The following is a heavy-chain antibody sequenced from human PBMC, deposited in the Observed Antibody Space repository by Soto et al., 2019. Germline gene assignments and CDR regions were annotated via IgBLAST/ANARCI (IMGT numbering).Heavy chain of an antibody. CDR2: IWYDGSNK. Sequence: GGSLRLSCAASGFTFSSYGMHWVRQAPGKGLEWVAVIWYDGSNKYYADSVKGRFTISRDNSKNTLYLQMNSLRAEDTAVYYCARDLAVAGTGGVDYWGQGTLVTVSS. J-gene: IGHJ4*02. D-gene: IGHD6-19*01. V-gene: IGHV3-33*01. CDR3: ARDLAVAGTGGVDY. CDR1: GFTFSSYG.